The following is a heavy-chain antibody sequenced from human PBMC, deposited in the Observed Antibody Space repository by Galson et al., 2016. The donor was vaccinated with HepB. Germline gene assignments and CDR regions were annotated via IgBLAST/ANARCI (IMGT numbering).Heavy chain of an antibody. D-gene: IGHD2-2*01. V-gene: IGHV3-11*04. CDR3: ARVRCSSSCKLPFY. J-gene: IGHJ4*02. CDR1: GLTFSDYY. Sequence: SLRLSCAASGLTFSDYYMNWIRQAPGKGLEWVSYISSSGSTIDYADSVKGRFTISRDNAKDSLYLQMNSLRAEDTAVYYCARVRCSSSCKLPFYWGQGTLVTGSS. CDR2: ISSSGSTI.